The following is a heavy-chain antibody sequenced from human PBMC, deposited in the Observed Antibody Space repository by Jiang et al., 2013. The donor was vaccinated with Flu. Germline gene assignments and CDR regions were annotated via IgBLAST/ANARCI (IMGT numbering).Heavy chain of an antibody. D-gene: IGHD1-26*01. CDR3: ARFHTGTLLPFDY. Sequence: GLVKPSETLSLTCAVSGYSISSGYYWGWVRQPPGKGLEWIATFFHSGTTYYNPSPKSRVTISKDTSKNQFSLKLSSVTAADTAMYYCARFHTGTLLPFDYWGQGTLVTVSS. CDR1: GYSISSGYY. V-gene: IGHV4-38-2*01. J-gene: IGHJ4*02. CDR2: FFHSGTT.